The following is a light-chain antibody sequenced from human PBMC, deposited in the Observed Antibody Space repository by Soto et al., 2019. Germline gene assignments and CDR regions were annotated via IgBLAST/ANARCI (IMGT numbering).Light chain of an antibody. Sequence: QSALTQPRSVSGSPGQLVTISCTGTSSDVGAYNYVSWYQQHPGKAPKVMIFDVSKRPSGVPDRFSGSKSGTTASLTISGLQADDEADYYCCSYAGSYNYVFGSGTKLTVL. CDR1: SSDVGAYNY. CDR2: DVS. CDR3: CSYAGSYNYV. V-gene: IGLV2-11*01. J-gene: IGLJ1*01.